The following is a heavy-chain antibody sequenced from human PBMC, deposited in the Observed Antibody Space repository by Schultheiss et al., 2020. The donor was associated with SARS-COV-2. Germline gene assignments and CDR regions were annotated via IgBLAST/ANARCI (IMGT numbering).Heavy chain of an antibody. D-gene: IGHD1-14*01. CDR2: ISSSSSII. CDR1: GFTFSSYS. Sequence: GGSLRLSCAASGFTFSSYSMNWVRQAPGKGLEWVSYISSSSSIIYYADSVKGRFTISRDNAKNSLYLQMNSLRAEDTAVYYCARDLRGTEPGNYWGQGTLVTVSS. V-gene: IGHV3-48*01. J-gene: IGHJ4*02. CDR3: ARDLRGTEPGNY.